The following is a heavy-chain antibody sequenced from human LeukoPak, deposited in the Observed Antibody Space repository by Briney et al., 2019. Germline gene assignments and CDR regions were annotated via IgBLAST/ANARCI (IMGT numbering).Heavy chain of an antibody. J-gene: IGHJ6*03. CDR2: INWNGGST. Sequence: PGGSLRLSCVVSGFTLSGHSINWVRQAPGKGLEWVSGINWNGGSTGYADSVKGRFTISRDNAKNSLYLQMNSLRAEDTALYYCARDKGYYGSGGYMDVWGKGTTVTVSS. D-gene: IGHD3-10*01. CDR1: GFTLSGHS. CDR3: ARDKGYYGSGGYMDV. V-gene: IGHV3-20*04.